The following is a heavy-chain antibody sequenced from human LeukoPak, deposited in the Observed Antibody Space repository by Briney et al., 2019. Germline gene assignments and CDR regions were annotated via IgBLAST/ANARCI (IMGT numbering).Heavy chain of an antibody. CDR3: AKVGGYYGSGSYYNRVYYFDY. V-gene: IGHV3-23*01. J-gene: IGHJ4*02. Sequence: GGSLRLSCAASGFTFSSCAMSWVRQAPGKGLEWVSTIIDSGNSIYYADSAEGRFTISRDNSKNTLYLQMNSLRAGDTAVYYCAKVGGYYGSGSYYNRVYYFDYWGQGTLVTVSS. CDR1: GFTFSSCA. CDR2: IIDSGNSI. D-gene: IGHD3-10*01.